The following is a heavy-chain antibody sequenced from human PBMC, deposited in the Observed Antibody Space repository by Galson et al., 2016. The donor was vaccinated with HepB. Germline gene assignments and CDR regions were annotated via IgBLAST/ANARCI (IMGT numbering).Heavy chain of an antibody. Sequence: YFNPSLKSRITISVDTSKNQFSLDLRSVTAADTAIYFCARYGSWTGFDYWSQGTLVTVSS. CDR3: ARYGSWTGFDY. V-gene: IGHV4-31*02. D-gene: IGHD1-1*01. J-gene: IGHJ4*02.